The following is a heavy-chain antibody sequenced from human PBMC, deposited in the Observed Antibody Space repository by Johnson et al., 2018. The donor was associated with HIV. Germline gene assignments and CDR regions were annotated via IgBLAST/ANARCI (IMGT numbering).Heavy chain of an antibody. V-gene: IGHV3-11*04. CDR1: GFTFSDYY. CDR3: ARGERFGGTQEAFDI. CDR2: ISSSGSTI. Sequence: QVQLVESGGGVVQPGRSLTLSCAASGFTFSDYYMSWIRQAPGKGLEWVSYISSSGSTIYYADSVKGRFTISRDNAKNSLYLQMNSLRAGDTAVYYCARGERFGGTQEAFDIWGQGTMVTVSS. D-gene: IGHD1-26*01. J-gene: IGHJ3*02.